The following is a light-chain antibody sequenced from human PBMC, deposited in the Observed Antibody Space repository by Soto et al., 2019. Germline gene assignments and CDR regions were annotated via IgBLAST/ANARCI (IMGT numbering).Light chain of an antibody. Sequence: QSVLTQPASVSGSPGQSITISRTGTSSDVGGYNYVSWYQQHPGKAPKLMIYDVSNRPSGVSNRFSGSKSGNTASLTISGLQAEDEADYYCSSYTSSSPYYVFGTGTKLTVL. CDR2: DVS. J-gene: IGLJ1*01. CDR1: SSDVGGYNY. CDR3: SSYTSSSPYYV. V-gene: IGLV2-14*01.